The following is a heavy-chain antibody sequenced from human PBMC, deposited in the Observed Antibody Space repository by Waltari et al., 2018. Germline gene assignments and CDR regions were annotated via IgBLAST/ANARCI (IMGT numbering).Heavy chain of an antibody. CDR1: GGSISSNSYY. J-gene: IGHJ4*02. V-gene: IGHV4-39*01. CDR2: IYYSGRT. Sequence: QLQLQESGPGLVKPSETLSLTCTVSGGSISSNSYYWGWIRQPPGKGLEWIGSIYYSGRTFYNPALKSRVTISVDMSENQFSLKLSSVTAADTAVYYCARLPTYYSGSGSYYPGYFDYWGQGTLVTVSS. CDR3: ARLPTYYSGSGSYYPGYFDY. D-gene: IGHD3-10*01.